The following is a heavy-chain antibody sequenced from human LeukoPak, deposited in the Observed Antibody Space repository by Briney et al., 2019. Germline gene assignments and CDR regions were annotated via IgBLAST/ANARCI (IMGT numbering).Heavy chain of an antibody. Sequence: GASVKVSCKASGYTFTGYYMHWVRQAPGQGLEWMGWINPNSGGTNYAQKFQGRVTMTRDTSISTAYMELSRLRSDDTAVYYCSSSGSSNRYYYYYMDVWGKGTTVTISS. CDR2: INPNSGGT. V-gene: IGHV1-2*02. CDR3: SSSGSSNRYYYYYMDV. J-gene: IGHJ6*03. D-gene: IGHD3-10*01. CDR1: GYTFTGYY.